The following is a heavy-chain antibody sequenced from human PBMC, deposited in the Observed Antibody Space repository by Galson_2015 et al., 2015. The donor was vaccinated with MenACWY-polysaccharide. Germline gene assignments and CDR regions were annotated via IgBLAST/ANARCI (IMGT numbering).Heavy chain of an antibody. CDR3: ARSLGYSDSAFDNGRDVDRRFDP. V-gene: IGHV4-61*02. Sequence: TLSLTCSVSGGSISTGSSYWSWTRQPAGKGLEWIGRIHSRWSTDYSPSLKSRVTISTDTSRNQLSLKLSSVTAADTAVYYCARSLGYSDSAFDNGRDVDRRFDPWGQGTLVTVSS. J-gene: IGHJ5*02. D-gene: IGHD5-12*01. CDR1: GGSISTGSSY. CDR2: IHSRWST.